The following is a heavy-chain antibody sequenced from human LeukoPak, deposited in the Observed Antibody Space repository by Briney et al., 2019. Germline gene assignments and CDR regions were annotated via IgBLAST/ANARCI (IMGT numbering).Heavy chain of an antibody. D-gene: IGHD6-13*01. CDR2: ISSSSSTI. CDR3: ARFIAAAGFY. Sequence: GGSLRLSCAASGFTFSSYSMNWVRQAPGKGLEWVSYISSSSSTIYYADSVKGRFTISRDNSKNTLYLQMNSLRAEDTAVYYCARFIAAAGFYWGQGTLVTVSS. CDR1: GFTFSSYS. V-gene: IGHV3-48*01. J-gene: IGHJ4*02.